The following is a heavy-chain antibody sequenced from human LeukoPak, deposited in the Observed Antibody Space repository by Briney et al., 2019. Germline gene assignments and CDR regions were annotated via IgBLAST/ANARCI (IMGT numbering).Heavy chain of an antibody. CDR2: ISAYNGNT. V-gene: IGHV1-18*01. CDR1: GYTFTSYG. CDR3: ARGETYGETGDAFDI. J-gene: IGHJ3*02. D-gene: IGHD3-16*01. Sequence: GASVKVSCKASGYTFTSYGISWVRQAPGQGLEWMGWISAYNGNTNYAQKLQGRVTMTTDTSTSTAYMELRSLRSDDTAVYYCARGETYGETGDAFDIWGQGTMVTVSS.